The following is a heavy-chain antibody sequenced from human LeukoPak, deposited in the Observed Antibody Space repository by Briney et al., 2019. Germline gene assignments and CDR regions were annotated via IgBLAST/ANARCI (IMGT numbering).Heavy chain of an antibody. CDR1: GFTFSSYS. D-gene: IGHD6-13*01. Sequence: GGSLRLSCAASGFTFSSYSMNWVRQAPGKGLEWVSYISSSSSTIYYADSVKGRFTISRDNAKNSLYLQMNSLRAEDTAVYYCAKDPSYTAAGIDYWGQGTLVTVSS. CDR2: ISSSSSTI. J-gene: IGHJ4*02. CDR3: AKDPSYTAAGIDY. V-gene: IGHV3-48*01.